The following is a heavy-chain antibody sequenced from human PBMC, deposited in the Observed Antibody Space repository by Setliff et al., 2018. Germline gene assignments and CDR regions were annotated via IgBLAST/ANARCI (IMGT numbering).Heavy chain of an antibody. CDR1: DFSINSGYY. CDR2: IYRDGNT. J-gene: IGHJ6*02. D-gene: IGHD5-18*01. CDR3: ARDSVYSHAPFYYYYSGMDV. V-gene: IGHV4-38-2*02. Sequence: SETLSLTCSVSDFSINSGYYWGWIRQSPGEGLEWIGSIYRDGNTYYKPSLKSRFTMSGDTSKNQFSLKLSSVTAEDTAVYYCARDSVYSHAPFYYYYSGMDVWGQGTTVTVSS.